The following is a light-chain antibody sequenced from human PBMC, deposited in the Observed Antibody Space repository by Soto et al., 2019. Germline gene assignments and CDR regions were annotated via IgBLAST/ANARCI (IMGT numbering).Light chain of an antibody. CDR3: CSFARGSSYG. Sequence: QSVLTQPASVSGSPGQSISISCTGTSSDVESYNLVSWYQQHPGKAPKLIISEGSERPSGVSTRFSGSKSGNAASLTISGLQAEDEADYYCCSFARGSSYGFGTGTKVTVL. V-gene: IGLV2-23*01. CDR2: EGS. J-gene: IGLJ1*01. CDR1: SSDVESYNL.